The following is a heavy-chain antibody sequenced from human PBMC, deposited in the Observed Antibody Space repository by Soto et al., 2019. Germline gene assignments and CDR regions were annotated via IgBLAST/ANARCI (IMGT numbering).Heavy chain of an antibody. CDR2: INPRADSS. J-gene: IGHJ5*02. Sequence: PSVKVSCKTSGYPFINFYVHWVRQAPGQGLEWLGNINPRADSSVYAPKFEDRVSMTRDTSTSTVYMELSSLTSDDTAMYYCAREFPSTYWFDPWGHGTLVTVSS. V-gene: IGHV1-46*01. CDR1: GYPFINFY. D-gene: IGHD3-16*01. CDR3: AREFPSTYWFDP.